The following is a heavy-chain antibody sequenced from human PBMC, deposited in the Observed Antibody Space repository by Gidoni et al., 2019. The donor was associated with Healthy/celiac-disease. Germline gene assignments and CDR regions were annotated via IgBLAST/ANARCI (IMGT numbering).Heavy chain of an antibody. Sequence: QVQLQESGPGLVKPSETLSLTCTDSGGSISSYYWSWIRQPPGKGLEWIGYIYYSGSTNYNPSLKSRVTISVDTSKNQFSLKLSSVTAADTAVYYCAGLSYCGGDCYQASFDYWGQGTLVTVSS. J-gene: IGHJ4*02. CDR3: AGLSYCGGDCYQASFDY. CDR1: GGSISSYY. CDR2: IYYSGST. V-gene: IGHV4-59*01. D-gene: IGHD2-21*02.